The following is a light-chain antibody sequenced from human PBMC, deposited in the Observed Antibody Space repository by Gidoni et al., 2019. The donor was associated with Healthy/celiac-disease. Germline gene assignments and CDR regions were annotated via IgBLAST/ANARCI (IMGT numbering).Light chain of an antibody. CDR1: KSVSSSY. Sequence: EIVLTQSPGTLSLSPGERATLPCRASKSVSSSYLAWYQQKPGQTPRLLIYGASSRATGIPGRFSSGWSGTDFTLTSSRQEPEDCAVYYFQQYGSSRFTFGPGTKVDIK. J-gene: IGKJ3*01. V-gene: IGKV3-20*01. CDR2: GAS. CDR3: QQYGSSRFT.